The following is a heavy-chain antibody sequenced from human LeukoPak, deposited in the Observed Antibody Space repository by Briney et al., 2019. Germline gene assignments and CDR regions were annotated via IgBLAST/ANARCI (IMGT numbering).Heavy chain of an antibody. J-gene: IGHJ4*02. CDR3: ARARGYSYGPYYFDY. V-gene: IGHV3-30*02. D-gene: IGHD5-18*01. CDR2: IRYDGSNK. CDR1: GFTVSSNS. Sequence: GGSLRLSCTVSGFTVSSNSMSWVRQAPGKGLEWVAFIRYDGSNKYYADSVKGRFTISRDNSKNTLYLQMNSLRAEDTAVYYCARARGYSYGPYYFDYWGQGTLVTVSS.